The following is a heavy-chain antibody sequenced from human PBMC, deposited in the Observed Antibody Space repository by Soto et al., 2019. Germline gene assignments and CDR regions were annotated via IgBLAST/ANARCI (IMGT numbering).Heavy chain of an antibody. CDR3: ARDGGAAALDY. Sequence: QVQLQESGPRLVKPSQTLSLTCTVSGYSISSGGYYWSWIRQPPGKGLQWIGYIYYSGNTCYNPSLKSRLTISLDTSRNQFSLRLTSVTAADTAVYFCARDGGAAALDYWGQGTLVTVSS. D-gene: IGHD6-13*01. V-gene: IGHV4-30-4*01. J-gene: IGHJ4*02. CDR2: IYYSGNT. CDR1: GYSISSGGYY.